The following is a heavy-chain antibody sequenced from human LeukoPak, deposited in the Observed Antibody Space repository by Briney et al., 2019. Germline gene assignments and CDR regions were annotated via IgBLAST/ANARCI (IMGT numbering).Heavy chain of an antibody. D-gene: IGHD3-9*01. CDR2: INPKSGGT. CDR1: GYSFTGHY. J-gene: IGHJ4*02. CDR3: ARSPDILTGEKFDY. V-gene: IGHV1-2*02. Sequence: ASVNVSCKASGYSFTGHYMHWVRQAPGQGLEWMGWINPKSGGTNYAQKFQGRVTMTRDTSISTAYMELSRLRSDDTAVYYCARSPDILTGEKFDYWGQGTLVTVSS.